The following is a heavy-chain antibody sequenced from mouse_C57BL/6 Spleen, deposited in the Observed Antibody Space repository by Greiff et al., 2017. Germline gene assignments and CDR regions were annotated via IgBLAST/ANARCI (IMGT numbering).Heavy chain of an antibody. CDR1: GYSFTGYY. CDR2: INPSTGGT. J-gene: IGHJ3*01. Sequence: EVQLQQSGPELVKPGASVKISCKASGYSFTGYYMNWVKQSPEKSLEWIGEINPSTGGTTYNQKFKAKATLTVDKSSSTAYMQLKSLTSEDSAVYYCAPFITTVVPFAYWGQGTLVTVSA. CDR3: APFITTVVPFAY. V-gene: IGHV1-42*01. D-gene: IGHD1-1*01.